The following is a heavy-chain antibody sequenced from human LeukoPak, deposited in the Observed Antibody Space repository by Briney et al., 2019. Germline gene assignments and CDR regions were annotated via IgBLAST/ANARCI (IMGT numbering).Heavy chain of an antibody. Sequence: ASVKVSCKASGYTLTNYDIIWVRQAPGQGLEWMGGMNPNSGNTDSVQQFQGRVSMTRSTSISTACMELSSLISEDTAVYYCAREGGNLGLTYYFDFWGQGTLVTVSS. CDR1: GYTLTNYD. D-gene: IGHD4-23*01. CDR3: AREGGNLGLTYYFDF. CDR2: MNPNSGNT. V-gene: IGHV1-8*01. J-gene: IGHJ4*02.